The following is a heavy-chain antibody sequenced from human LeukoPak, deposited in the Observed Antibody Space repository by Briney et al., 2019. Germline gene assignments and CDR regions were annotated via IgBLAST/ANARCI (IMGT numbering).Heavy chain of an antibody. CDR1: GFTFSTYY. Sequence: KTGGSLRLSCAASGFTFSTYYMNWVRQAPGKGLEWVSSISSSSIYIYYADSVKGRFTIPRDNAKNSLYLQMNSLRAEDTAVYYCARGGSYLSAFDIWGQGTMVTVSS. J-gene: IGHJ3*02. D-gene: IGHD1-26*01. CDR2: ISSSSIYI. V-gene: IGHV3-21*01. CDR3: ARGGSYLSAFDI.